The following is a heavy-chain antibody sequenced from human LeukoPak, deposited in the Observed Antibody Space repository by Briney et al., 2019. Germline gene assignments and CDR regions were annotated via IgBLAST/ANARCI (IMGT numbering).Heavy chain of an antibody. J-gene: IGHJ4*02. D-gene: IGHD3-10*01. CDR3: ARIHVPGSGSSN. CDR2: INPNSGGT. CDR1: GYTFTSYY. V-gene: IGHV1-2*02. Sequence: ASVKVSCKASGYTFTSYYMHWVRQAPGQGLEWTGWINPNSGGTNYAQKFQGRVTMTRDTSISTAYMELSRLRSDGTAVYYCARIHVPGSGSSNWGQGTLVTVSS.